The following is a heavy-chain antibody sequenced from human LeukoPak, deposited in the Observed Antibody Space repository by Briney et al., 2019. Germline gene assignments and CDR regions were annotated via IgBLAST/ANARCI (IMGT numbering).Heavy chain of an antibody. V-gene: IGHV4-39*01. D-gene: IGHD1-26*01. CDR3: AKSGGYGLIDY. J-gene: IGHJ4*02. Sequence: SETLSLTCTVSGASISGSGYYWGWIRQPPGKGLEWIGSIYSSGSTYYNASLQSRVTISIETSKNQTSLRLNSVTAADTAIYYCAKSGGYGLIDYWGQGTLVTVSS. CDR2: IYSSGST. CDR1: GASISGSGYY.